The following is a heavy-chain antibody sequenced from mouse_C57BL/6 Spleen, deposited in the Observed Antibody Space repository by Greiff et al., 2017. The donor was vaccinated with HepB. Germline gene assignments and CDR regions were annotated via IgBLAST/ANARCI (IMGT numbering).Heavy chain of an antibody. D-gene: IGHD1-1*01. J-gene: IGHJ2*01. V-gene: IGHV5-9-1*02. CDR1: GFTFSSYA. Sequence: DVMLVESGEGLVKPGGSLKLSCAASGFTFSSYAMSWVRQTPEKRLEWVAYISSGGDYIYYAETVKGRFTISRDNARNTLYLQMSSLKSEDTAMYYCTRDELLRRFDYWGQGTTLTVSS. CDR3: TRDELLRRFDY. CDR2: ISSGGDYI.